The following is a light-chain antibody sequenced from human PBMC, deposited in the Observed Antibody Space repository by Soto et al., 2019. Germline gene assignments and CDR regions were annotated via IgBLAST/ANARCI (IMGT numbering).Light chain of an antibody. CDR3: HQYGSSPQT. CDR2: VAP. Sequence: IQMTESPSTLSASVLYRITIPLRASQIISSWLAWYQQKPGKAPKLLIYVAPSLESGVPSRFSGSGSGTDFTLTISRLEPEDFAVYYCHQYGSSPQTFGQGTKVDIK. CDR1: QIISSW. V-gene: IGKV1-5*03. J-gene: IGKJ1*01.